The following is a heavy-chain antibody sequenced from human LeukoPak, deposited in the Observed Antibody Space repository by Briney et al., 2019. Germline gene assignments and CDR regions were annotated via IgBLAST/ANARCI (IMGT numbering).Heavy chain of an antibody. D-gene: IGHD6-13*01. J-gene: IGHJ4*02. V-gene: IGHV3-23*01. CDR3: ARQQLVLSRRYYFDY. Sequence: GSLRLSCAASGFTLSSYAMSWVRQAPGKGLEWVSAISGSGGSTYYADSVKGRFTISRDNSKNTLYLQMNSLRAEDTAVYYCARQQLVLSRRYYFDYWGQGTLVTVSS. CDR2: ISGSGGST. CDR1: GFTLSSYA.